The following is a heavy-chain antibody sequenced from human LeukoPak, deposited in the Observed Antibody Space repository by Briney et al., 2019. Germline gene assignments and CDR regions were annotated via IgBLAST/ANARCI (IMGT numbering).Heavy chain of an antibody. D-gene: IGHD3-22*01. Sequence: GGSLRLSCAASGFTFSSYEMNWVRQAPGKGLEWVSYIIGSGSTIYYADSVKGRFTISRDNARNSLYLQMSSLRAEDAAVYYCAREADDNLDYWGQGTLVTVSS. CDR2: IIGSGSTI. CDR3: AREADDNLDY. J-gene: IGHJ4*02. V-gene: IGHV3-48*03. CDR1: GFTFSSYE.